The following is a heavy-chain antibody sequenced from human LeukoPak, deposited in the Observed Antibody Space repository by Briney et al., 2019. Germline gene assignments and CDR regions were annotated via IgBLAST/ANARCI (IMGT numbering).Heavy chain of an antibody. Sequence: GASVKVSCKASGGTLSSYSISWVREAPGQGLEWMGGIIPIFGTTKYAQNFQGRVTITTAGSTSTAYMELKSLRSEDTAVYYCAMGNNFDFFYFDYWGQGTLVTVSS. D-gene: IGHD3-9*01. V-gene: IGHV1-69*05. CDR3: AMGNNFDFFYFDY. CDR2: IIPIFGTT. CDR1: GGTLSSYS. J-gene: IGHJ4*02.